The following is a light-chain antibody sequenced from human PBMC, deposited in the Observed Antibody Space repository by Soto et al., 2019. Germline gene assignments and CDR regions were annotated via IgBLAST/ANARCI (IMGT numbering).Light chain of an antibody. Sequence: QPVLTQPPSASGTPGQRVTISCSGSSSNIGSNYVYWYQQLPGTAPKLLIYRNNQRPSGVPDRFSGSKSGTSASLAISGLRSEDEANYYCAACADSLSGVVFGGGTKLTVL. CDR1: SSNIGSNY. V-gene: IGLV1-47*01. CDR3: AACADSLSGVV. CDR2: RNN. J-gene: IGLJ3*02.